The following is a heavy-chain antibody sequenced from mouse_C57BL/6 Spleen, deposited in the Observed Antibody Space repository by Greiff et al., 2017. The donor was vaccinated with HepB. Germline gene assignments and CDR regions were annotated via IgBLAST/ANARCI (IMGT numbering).Heavy chain of an antibody. CDR3: AREELGPYLYFYV. V-gene: IGHV5-16*01. J-gene: IGHJ1*03. CDR2: INYDGSST. CDR1: GFTFSDYY. D-gene: IGHD4-1*01. Sequence: EVQRVESEGGLVQPGSSLKLSCTASGFTFSDYYMAWVRQVPEKGLEWVANINYDGSSTYYLDSLKSRFIISRDNAKNILYLQMSSLKSEDTATYYCAREELGPYLYFYVWGTGTTLAVSS.